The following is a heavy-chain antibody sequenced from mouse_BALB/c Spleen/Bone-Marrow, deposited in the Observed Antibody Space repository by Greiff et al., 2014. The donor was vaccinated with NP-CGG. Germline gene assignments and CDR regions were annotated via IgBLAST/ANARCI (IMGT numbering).Heavy chain of an antibody. CDR2: IYPGDGST. CDR3: ARSGNYYGNYYWYFDV. J-gene: IGHJ1*01. CDR1: GYTFTSYD. Sequence: LVESGPELVKPGALVKISCKASGYTFTSYDINWVKQRPGQGLEWIGWIYPGDGSTKYDEKFKGKATLTADKSSSTAYIQLSSLTSENSAVYFCARSGNYYGNYYWYFDVWGAGTTVTVSS. D-gene: IGHD2-1*01. V-gene: IGHV1S33*01.